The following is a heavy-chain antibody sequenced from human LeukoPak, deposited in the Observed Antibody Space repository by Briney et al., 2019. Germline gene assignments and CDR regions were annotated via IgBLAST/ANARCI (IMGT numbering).Heavy chain of an antibody. CDR2: IYYSGST. CDR1: GGSISSSSYY. CDR3: ARHAGGDIVVVPAAISFDY. V-gene: IGHV4-39*01. D-gene: IGHD2-2*01. J-gene: IGHJ4*02. Sequence: SETLSLTCTVSGGSISSSSYYWGWIGQPPGKGLEWIGSIYYSGSTYYNPSLKSRVTISVDTSKNQFSLKLSSVTAADTAVYYCARHAGGDIVVVPAAISFDYWGQGTLVTVSS.